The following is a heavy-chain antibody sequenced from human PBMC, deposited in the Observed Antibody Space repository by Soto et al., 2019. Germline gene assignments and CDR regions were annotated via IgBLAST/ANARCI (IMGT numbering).Heavy chain of an antibody. CDR1: GFTFSSYA. Sequence: PXVCLRLSCAASGFTFSSYAMHWVRQAPGKGLEWVAVISYDGSNKYYADSVKGRFTISRDNSKNTLYLQMNSLRAEDTAVYYCARGEGGIVVVISDFDYWGQGTLVTVSS. D-gene: IGHD3-22*01. CDR3: ARGEGGIVVVISDFDY. J-gene: IGHJ4*02. V-gene: IGHV3-30-3*01. CDR2: ISYDGSNK.